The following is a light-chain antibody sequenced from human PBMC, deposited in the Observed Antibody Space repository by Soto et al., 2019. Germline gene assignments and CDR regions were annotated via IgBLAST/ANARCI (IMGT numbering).Light chain of an antibody. V-gene: IGKV1-39*01. CDR2: AAA. CDR3: QQSDSTPRT. CDR1: QSMSSY. Sequence: DIQMTQSPSSLSASVGDRVTITCRASQSMSSYLNWYQQKPGKAPKLLIYAAASLQSGVPSRFSGSGSGTDVTLTSSSLQPEDFATYYCQQSDSTPRTFGQGTKVEIK. J-gene: IGKJ1*01.